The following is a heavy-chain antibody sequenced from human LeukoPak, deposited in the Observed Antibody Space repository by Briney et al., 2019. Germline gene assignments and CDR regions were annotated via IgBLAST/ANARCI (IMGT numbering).Heavy chain of an antibody. CDR3: ARRGDQEWYFDY. Sequence: SETLSLTCAVSGDSISSDYWSWIRQPPGKGLEWIGYIYYTGSTNYNPSLKSRVTISVDTSKNQFSLKLSSVTAADTAVYYCARRGDQEWYFDYWGQGTLVTVSS. J-gene: IGHJ4*02. V-gene: IGHV4-59*01. D-gene: IGHD2-21*02. CDR1: GDSISSDY. CDR2: IYYTGST.